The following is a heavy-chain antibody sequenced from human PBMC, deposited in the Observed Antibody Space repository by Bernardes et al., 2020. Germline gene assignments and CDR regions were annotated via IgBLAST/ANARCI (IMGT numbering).Heavy chain of an antibody. CDR3: AKDGGSGYDPRGAFDI. CDR2: ISYDGSNK. V-gene: IGHV3-30*18. J-gene: IGHJ3*02. D-gene: IGHD5-12*01. Sequence: GGSLRLSCAASGFTFSSYGMHWVRQAPGKGLEWVAVISYDGSNKYYADSVKGRFTISRDNSKNMLYLQMNSLRAEDTAVYYCAKDGGSGYDPRGAFDIWGQGTMVTVSS. CDR1: GFTFSSYG.